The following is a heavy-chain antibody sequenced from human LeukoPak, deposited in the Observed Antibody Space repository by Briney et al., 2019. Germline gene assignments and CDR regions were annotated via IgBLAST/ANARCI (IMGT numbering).Heavy chain of an antibody. Sequence: SETLSLTCTVSGGSISTYYWSWIRQPPGKGLEWIGNIYFTGSTNYNPSAKSRVTMSVDTSKNQFSLKLNSLTAADTAVYYCARGRIAAAGNCDYWGQGTLVTVSS. CDR3: ARGRIAAAGNCDY. V-gene: IGHV4-59*01. D-gene: IGHD6-13*01. CDR1: GGSISTYY. J-gene: IGHJ4*02. CDR2: IYFTGST.